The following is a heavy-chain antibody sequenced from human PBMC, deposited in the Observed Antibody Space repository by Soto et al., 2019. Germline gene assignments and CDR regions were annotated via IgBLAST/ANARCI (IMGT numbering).Heavy chain of an antibody. D-gene: IGHD6-19*01. V-gene: IGHV3-7*01. J-gene: IGHJ4*02. CDR1: GFTFSSYW. CDR3: ARSRGKGYSSGPTPYYFDY. Sequence: PGGSLRLSCAASGFTFSSYWMSWVRQAPGKGLEWVANIKQDGSEKYYVDSVKGRFTISRDNAKNSLYLQMNSLRAEDTAVYYCARSRGKGYSSGPTPYYFDYWGQGTLVTVSS. CDR2: IKQDGSEK.